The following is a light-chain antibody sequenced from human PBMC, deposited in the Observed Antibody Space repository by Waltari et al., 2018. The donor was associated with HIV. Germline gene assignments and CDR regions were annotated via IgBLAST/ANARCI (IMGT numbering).Light chain of an antibody. V-gene: IGLV1-47*03. Sequence: QSVLTQPPSTSGTPGQRVTISCSGSSANIGSHHVYWYRQPPGTAPKIVMSRDDQRPSGVPVRFSGSKSGTLASLAISGLWSEDEADYFCATWDDSLSGSVFGGGTKLTVL. CDR2: RDD. CDR1: SANIGSHH. CDR3: ATWDDSLSGSV. J-gene: IGLJ3*02.